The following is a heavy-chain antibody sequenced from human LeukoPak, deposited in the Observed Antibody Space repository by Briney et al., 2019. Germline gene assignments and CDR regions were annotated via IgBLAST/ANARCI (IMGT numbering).Heavy chain of an antibody. D-gene: IGHD1-1*01. CDR2: ISGSGGST. J-gene: IGHJ5*02. CDR1: GFTFSSYG. V-gene: IGHV3-23*01. CDR3: AKDLGTTGTTRSSWFDP. Sequence: GGSLRPSCAASGFTFSSYGMSWVRQAPGKGLEWVSAISGSGGSTYYADSVKGRFTISRDNSKNTLYLQMNSLRAEDTAVYYCAKDLGTTGTTRSSWFDPWGQGTLVTVSS.